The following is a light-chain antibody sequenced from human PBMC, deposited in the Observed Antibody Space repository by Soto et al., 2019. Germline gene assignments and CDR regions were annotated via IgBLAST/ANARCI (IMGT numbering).Light chain of an antibody. V-gene: IGKV3-15*01. CDR3: QQYDEWPLT. Sequence: VLTQSPATLSVSPGEGATLSCRASQSVGRSLAWYQQKPGQTPRLLMFDSSTRATGIPAKFSGSGSGTEFTLTISSLQSEDFAIFYCQQYDEWPLTFSPGTKVEI. J-gene: IGKJ3*01. CDR1: QSVGRS. CDR2: DSS.